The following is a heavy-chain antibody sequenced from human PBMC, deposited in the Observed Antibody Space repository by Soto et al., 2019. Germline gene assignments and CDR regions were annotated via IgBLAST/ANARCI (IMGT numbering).Heavy chain of an antibody. J-gene: IGHJ6*02. CDR3: ARNGTYSSSLSQYSGMDV. Sequence: SVKVSCKASGGTFDNFIMNWVRQTPGRGLEWMGGIVPMLGTPTYAEKFKGRVTISATGSTSTMYMEVTSLRSEDTAIYYCARNGTYSSSLSQYSGMDVWGQGTTVTVS. V-gene: IGHV1-69*13. CDR2: IVPMLGTP. D-gene: IGHD1-26*01. CDR1: GGTFDNFI.